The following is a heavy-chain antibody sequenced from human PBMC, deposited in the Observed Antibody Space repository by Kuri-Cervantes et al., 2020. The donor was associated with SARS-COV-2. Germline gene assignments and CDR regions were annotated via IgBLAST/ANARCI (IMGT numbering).Heavy chain of an antibody. V-gene: IGHV4-39*07. CDR3: ARGEYSYAPDFDS. J-gene: IGHJ4*02. CDR1: GGSISSSSYY. D-gene: IGHD3-16*01. CDR2: IYYSGST. Sequence: ESLKISCTVSGGSISSSSYYWGWIRQPPGKGLEWIGSIYYSGSTYYNPSLKSRVTISLDRSKSQFSLNLDSVTAADTAVYYCARGEYSYAPDFDSWGQGTLVTVSS.